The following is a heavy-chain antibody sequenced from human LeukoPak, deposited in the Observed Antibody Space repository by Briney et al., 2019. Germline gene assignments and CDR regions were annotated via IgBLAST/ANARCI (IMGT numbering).Heavy chain of an antibody. D-gene: IGHD3-22*01. CDR1: GYTFTGYY. CDR3: ARVWNYHDSSGYLEYFQE. J-gene: IGHJ1*01. V-gene: IGHV1-2*02. Sequence: ASVKVSCEASGYTFTGYYMHWVRQAPGQGLEWMGWISPNSGGTKYAQKFQGRVTMTRDTSISTAYMELSSLRSDDTAVYYCARVWNYHDSSGYLEYFQEWGQGTLVTVSS. CDR2: ISPNSGGT.